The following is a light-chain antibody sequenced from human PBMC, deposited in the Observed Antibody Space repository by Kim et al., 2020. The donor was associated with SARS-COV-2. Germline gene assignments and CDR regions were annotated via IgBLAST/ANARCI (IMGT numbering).Light chain of an antibody. Sequence: QSALTQPASVSGSPGQSITISCTGTSSDVGAFNYVSWYPQHPGKAPKLIIYDVTTRPSGSSNRFSGSKSGNTASLTISGLQAEDEADYSCSSYTSISTYVFGTGTKVTVL. CDR1: SSDVGAFNY. CDR2: DVT. V-gene: IGLV2-14*03. CDR3: SSYTSISTYV. J-gene: IGLJ1*01.